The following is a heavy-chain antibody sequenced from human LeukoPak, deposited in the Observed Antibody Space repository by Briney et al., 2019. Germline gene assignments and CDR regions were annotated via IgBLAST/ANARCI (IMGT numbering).Heavy chain of an antibody. CDR1: GASLSSGDYY. V-gene: IGHV4-30-4*01. CDR3: ARVLWGGRLGFDY. D-gene: IGHD2-21*01. CDR2: IYYSGST. J-gene: IGHJ4*02. Sequence: SQTLSLTCTVSGASLSSGDYYWSWIRQPPGKGLEWIGYIYYSGSTYYNPSLKSRVTISIDTSKNQFSLNLNSVTAADTAVYYCARVLWGGRLGFDYWGQGALVTVSS.